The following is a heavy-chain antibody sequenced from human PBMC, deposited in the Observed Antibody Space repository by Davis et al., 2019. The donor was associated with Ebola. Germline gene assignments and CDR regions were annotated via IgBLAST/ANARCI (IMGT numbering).Heavy chain of an antibody. J-gene: IGHJ4*02. D-gene: IGHD4-17*01. V-gene: IGHV1-69*06. CDR3: ARDYGDYGSYFDY. CDR2: IIPVFRTA. CDR1: GGTLTSYA. Sequence: AASVKVSCKAVGGTLTSYAMTWARQAPGQGLEWMGGIIPVFRTANYAQKFQGRVSITGDTSASTAYMELTSLRSEGTAVYYCARDYGDYGSYFDYWGQGTLVTVSS.